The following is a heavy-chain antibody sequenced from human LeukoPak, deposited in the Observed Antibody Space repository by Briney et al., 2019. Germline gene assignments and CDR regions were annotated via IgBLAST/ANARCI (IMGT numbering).Heavy chain of an antibody. Sequence: SVKVSCKASGGTFSSYAISWVRQAPGQGLEWMGRIIPILGIANYAQKFQGRVTITADKSTSTAYMELSSLRSEDTAVYYCARGDTWIQSYRYYGMDVWGQGTTVTVSS. V-gene: IGHV1-69*04. CDR2: IIPILGIA. J-gene: IGHJ6*02. CDR1: GGTFSSYA. D-gene: IGHD5-18*01. CDR3: ARGDTWIQSYRYYGMDV.